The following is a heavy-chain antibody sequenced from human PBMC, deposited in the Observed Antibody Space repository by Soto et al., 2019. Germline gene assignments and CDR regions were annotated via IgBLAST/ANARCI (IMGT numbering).Heavy chain of an antibody. V-gene: IGHV1-18*01. CDR2: ISAYNGNT. D-gene: IGHD3-22*01. Sequence: ASVKVSCKASGYTFTSYGISWVRQAPGQGLEWMGWISAYNGNTNYAQKLQGRVTMTTDTSTSTAYMELRSLRSDDTAVYYCARTIGTYYYDSSGPDYWGQGTLVTVSS. CDR3: ARTIGTYYYDSSGPDY. J-gene: IGHJ4*02. CDR1: GYTFTSYG.